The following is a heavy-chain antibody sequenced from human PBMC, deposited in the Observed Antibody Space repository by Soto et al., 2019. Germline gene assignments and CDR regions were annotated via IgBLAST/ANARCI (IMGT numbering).Heavy chain of an antibody. CDR3: AAWAEGATEVH. J-gene: IGHJ4*02. Sequence: QVQLVESGGGVAQPGRSLRLSCETSGFSFSVYGMHWVRQAPGKGLEWVAVIWYDASKQFYAASVEGRFTISRDNSKAILYLQMNSLRAEDTAVYYCAAWAEGATEVHWGQGTLVTVSS. CDR1: GFSFSVYG. V-gene: IGHV3-33*01. D-gene: IGHD2-15*01. CDR2: IWYDASKQ.